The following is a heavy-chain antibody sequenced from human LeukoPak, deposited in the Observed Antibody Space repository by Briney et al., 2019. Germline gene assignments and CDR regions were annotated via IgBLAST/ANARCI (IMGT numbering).Heavy chain of an antibody. V-gene: IGHV4-34*01. D-gene: IGHD3-10*01. J-gene: IGHJ6*02. Sequence: SAPLSLPCAVYGGSFSGYYWSWIRQPPGKGLGWIGEINHSGSTNYNPSLKSRVTISVDTSKNQFSLKLSSVTAADTAVYYCARGAALLWFGELLSGLLSYYGMDVWGQGTTVTVSS. CDR1: GGSFSGYY. CDR3: ARGAALLWFGELLSGLLSYYGMDV. CDR2: INHSGST.